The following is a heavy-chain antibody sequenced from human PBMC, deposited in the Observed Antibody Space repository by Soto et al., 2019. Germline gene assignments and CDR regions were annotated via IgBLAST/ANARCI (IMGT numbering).Heavy chain of an antibody. D-gene: IGHD2-2*01. J-gene: IGHJ5*02. V-gene: IGHV4-39*07. CDR1: GGSISSGGYY. CDR2: INHSGST. CDR3: ARGGIVVVPAAIRRFDP. Sequence: SETLSLTCTVSGGSISSGGYYWYWIRQPPGKGLEWIGEINHSGSTNYNPSLKSRVTISVDTSKNQFSLKLSSVTAADTAVYYCARGGIVVVPAAIRRFDPWGQGTLVTVSS.